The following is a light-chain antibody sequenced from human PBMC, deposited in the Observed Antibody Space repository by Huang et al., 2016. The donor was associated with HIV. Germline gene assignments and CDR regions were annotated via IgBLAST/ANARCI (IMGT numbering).Light chain of an antibody. CDR1: QTISDN. Sequence: EIVMTQSPATLSVSPGERATLSCRASQTISDNLTWYQHKPGPAPRLLIYGASTRATGIPPRFSGSGSGTEFTLTISGLESEDFAVYYCQQFNNWPPRFTFGPGTTVDVK. V-gene: IGKV3-15*01. CDR3: QQFNNWPPRFT. J-gene: IGKJ3*01. CDR2: GAS.